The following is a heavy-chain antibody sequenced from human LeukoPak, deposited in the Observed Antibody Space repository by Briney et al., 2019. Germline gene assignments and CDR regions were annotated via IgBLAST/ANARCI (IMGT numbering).Heavy chain of an antibody. D-gene: IGHD3-10*01. V-gene: IGHV3-23*01. CDR3: AKAPPWFGELRENWFDP. CDR2: ISGSGGST. J-gene: IGHJ5*02. Sequence: PGGSLRLSCAASGFTFSSYWMSWVRQAPGKGLEWVSAISGSGGSTYYADSVKGRFTISRDNSKNTLYLQMNSLRAEDTAVYYCAKAPPWFGELRENWFDPWGQGTLVTVSS. CDR1: GFTFSSYW.